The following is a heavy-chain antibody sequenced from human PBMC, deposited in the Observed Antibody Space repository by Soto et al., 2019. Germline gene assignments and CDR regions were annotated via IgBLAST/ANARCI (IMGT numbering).Heavy chain of an antibody. Sequence: EVQLVETGGGLIQPGGSLRLSCAASGFTVSSNYMSWVRQAPGKGLEWVSVIYSGGSTYYADSVKGRFTISRDNSKNTLYLQMNSLRAEDTAVYYCARDSIAARRYYYYGMDVWGQGTTVTVSS. CDR3: ARDSIAARRYYYYGMDV. CDR2: IYSGGST. J-gene: IGHJ6*02. D-gene: IGHD6-6*01. CDR1: GFTVSSNY. V-gene: IGHV3-53*02.